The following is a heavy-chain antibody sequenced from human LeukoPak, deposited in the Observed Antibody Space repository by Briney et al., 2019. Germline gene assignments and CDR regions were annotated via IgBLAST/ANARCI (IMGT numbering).Heavy chain of an antibody. D-gene: IGHD5-12*01. V-gene: IGHV4-34*01. CDR3: XXXXXRHSGYEGDAFDI. CDR2: INHSGST. CDR1: GGSFSGYY. J-gene: IGHJ3*02. Sequence: PSETLSLTCAVYGGSFSGYYWSWIRQPPGKGLEWIGEINHSGSTNYNPSLKSRVTISVDTSKNQFSLKLSSGTAADPAVYYCXXXXXRHSGYEGDAFDIWGQGTMVTVSS.